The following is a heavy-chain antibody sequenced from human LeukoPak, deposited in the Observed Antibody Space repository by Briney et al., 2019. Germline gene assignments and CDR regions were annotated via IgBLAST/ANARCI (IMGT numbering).Heavy chain of an antibody. Sequence: ASVKVSCKASGYGFVGYYLHWVRQAPGQGLEWMSWIDPYTGNTHYAQKFQGRLTVTRDTSISTTYMELSWLTSDDTAMYYCAREYSASEHWGQGTLVTVSS. CDR3: AREYSASEH. CDR2: IDPYTGNT. J-gene: IGHJ1*01. CDR1: GYGFVGYY. D-gene: IGHD5-12*01. V-gene: IGHV1-2*02.